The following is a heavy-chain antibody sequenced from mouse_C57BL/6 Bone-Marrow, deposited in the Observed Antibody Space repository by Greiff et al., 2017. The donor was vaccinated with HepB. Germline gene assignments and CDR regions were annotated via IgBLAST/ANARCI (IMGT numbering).Heavy chain of an antibody. CDR1: GFTFSSYA. V-gene: IGHV5-9-1*02. D-gene: IGHD1-1*01. CDR3: TRVYYCGSSYYFDY. Sequence: EVKLVESGEGLVKPGGSLKLSCAASGFTFSSYAMSWVRQTPEKRLEWVAYISSGGDYIYYADTVKGRFTISRDNARNTLYLQMSSLKSEDTAMYYCTRVYYCGSSYYFDYWGQGTTLTVSS. J-gene: IGHJ2*01. CDR2: ISSGGDYI.